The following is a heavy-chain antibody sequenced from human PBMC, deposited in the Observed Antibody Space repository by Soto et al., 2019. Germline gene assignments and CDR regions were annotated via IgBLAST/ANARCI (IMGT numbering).Heavy chain of an antibody. CDR3: ARHFYDSSGYYY. J-gene: IGHJ4*02. D-gene: IGHD3-22*01. CDR2: IYYSGST. CDR1: GGSINSSSYY. V-gene: IGHV4-39*01. Sequence: SETLSLTCTVSGGSINSSSYYWGWIRQPPGKGLEWIGSIYYSGSTYYNPSLKSRVTISVDTSKNQFSLKLSSVTAADTAVYYCARHFYDSSGYYYWGQGTLVTVSS.